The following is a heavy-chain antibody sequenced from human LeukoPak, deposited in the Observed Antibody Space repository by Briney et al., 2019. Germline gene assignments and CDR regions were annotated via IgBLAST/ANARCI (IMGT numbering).Heavy chain of an antibody. CDR1: GFTFSSYT. CDR2: INSSNSTK. V-gene: IGHV3-48*01. Sequence: GGSLRLSCAASGFTFSSYTMNWVRQAPGKGLEWVSYINSSNSTKYYADSVKGRFTISRDNAASSLYLQMNSLRAEDTAVYYCARFREDPWNSAPHAFDFWGQGTMVTVSS. D-gene: IGHD1-1*01. CDR3: ARFREDPWNSAPHAFDF. J-gene: IGHJ3*01.